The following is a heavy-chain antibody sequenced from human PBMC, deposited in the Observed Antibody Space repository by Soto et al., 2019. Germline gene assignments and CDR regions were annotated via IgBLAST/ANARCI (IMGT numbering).Heavy chain of an antibody. Sequence: GGSLRLSCAASGFTFSSYAMSWVRQAPGKGLEWVSAISGSGGSTYYADSVKGRFTISRDNSKNTLYLQMNSLRAEDTDVYYCAKGSDYYGSGSYYYYWGQGTLVTVSS. V-gene: IGHV3-23*01. D-gene: IGHD3-10*01. CDR2: ISGSGGST. CDR3: AKGSDYYGSGSYYYY. CDR1: GFTFSSYA. J-gene: IGHJ4*02.